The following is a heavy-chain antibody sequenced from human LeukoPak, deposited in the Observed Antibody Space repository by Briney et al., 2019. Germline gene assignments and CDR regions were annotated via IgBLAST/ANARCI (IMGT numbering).Heavy chain of an antibody. CDR1: GFTFSSYA. D-gene: IGHD2-2*01. CDR3: ARAAGLGYCSSTSCYLPPAGFDY. J-gene: IGHJ4*02. Sequence: GGSLRLSCAASGFTFSSYAMHWVRQAPGKGLEWVAVISYDGSNKYYADSVKGRFTISRDNSKNTLYLQMNSLRAEDTAVYYCARAAGLGYCSSTSCYLPPAGFDYWGQGTLVTVSS. CDR2: ISYDGSNK. V-gene: IGHV3-30-3*01.